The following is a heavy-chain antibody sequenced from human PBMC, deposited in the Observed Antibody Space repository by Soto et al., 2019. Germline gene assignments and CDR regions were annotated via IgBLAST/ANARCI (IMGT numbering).Heavy chain of an antibody. V-gene: IGHV4-34*01. CDR3: ARGRTVRDRFWEKIPNHDY. CDR1: GGSFSGYY. D-gene: IGHD3-3*01. Sequence: PSETLSLTCAVYGGSFSGYYWSWIRQPPGKGLEWIGEINHSGSTNYNPSLKSRVTISVDTSKNQFSLKLSSVTAADTAVYYCARGRTVRDRFWEKIPNHDYWGQGTLVTVSS. CDR2: INHSGST. J-gene: IGHJ4*02.